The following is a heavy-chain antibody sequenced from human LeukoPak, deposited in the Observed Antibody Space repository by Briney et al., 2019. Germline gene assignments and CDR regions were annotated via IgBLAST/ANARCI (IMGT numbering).Heavy chain of an antibody. D-gene: IGHD6-13*01. V-gene: IGHV3-66*01. CDR3: ARVDSSSWYNAFDI. Sequence: GGSLRLSCAASGFTFSNYAMTWVRQAPGKGLEWVSVIYSGGSTYYADSAKGRFTISRDNSKNTLYLQMNSLRAEDTAVYYCARVDSSSWYNAFDIWGQGTMVTVSS. CDR1: GFTFSNYA. CDR2: IYSGGST. J-gene: IGHJ3*02.